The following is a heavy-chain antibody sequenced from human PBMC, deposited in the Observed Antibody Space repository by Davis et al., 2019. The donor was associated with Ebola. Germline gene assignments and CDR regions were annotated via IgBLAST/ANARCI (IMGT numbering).Heavy chain of an antibody. CDR3: AREGTVTTTYDY. D-gene: IGHD4-17*01. Sequence: GESLKISCAASGFTFSSYDMHWVRQATGKGLEWVSAIGTAGDTYYPGSVKGRFTISKDNAKNSLYLQMTSLRAEDTAVYYCAREGTVTTTYDYWGQGTLVTVSS. CDR2: IGTAGDT. V-gene: IGHV3-13*01. J-gene: IGHJ4*02. CDR1: GFTFSSYD.